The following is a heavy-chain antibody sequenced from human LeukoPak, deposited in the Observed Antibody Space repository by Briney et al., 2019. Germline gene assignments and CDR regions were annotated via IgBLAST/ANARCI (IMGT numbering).Heavy chain of an antibody. V-gene: IGHV4-59*01. J-gene: IGHJ4*02. CDR2: IYYSGST. Sequence: KPSETLSLTCTVSGGSISNNYWSWFRQPPGKGLEWIGYIYYSGSTNYNPSLKSRVTISVDTSKSQFSLKLSSVTAADTAVYYCASHEGFWGQGTLVTVSS. CDR3: ASHEGF. CDR1: GGSISNNY.